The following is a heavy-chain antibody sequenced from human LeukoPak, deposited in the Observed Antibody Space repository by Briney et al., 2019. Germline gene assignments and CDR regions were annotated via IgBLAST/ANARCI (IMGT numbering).Heavy chain of an antibody. D-gene: IGHD6-13*01. CDR3: ARHGPAAGSYYYYYYYMDV. V-gene: IGHV5-51*01. J-gene: IGHJ6*03. CDR2: IYPGDSDT. CDR1: GYSFTSYW. Sequence: GGSLKISCKGSGYSFTSYWIGWVRQMPGKGLEWMGIIYPGDSDTRYSPSFQGQVTISADKSISTAYLQWSSLKASDTAMYYCARHGPAAGSYYYYYYYMDVWGKGTTVTVSS.